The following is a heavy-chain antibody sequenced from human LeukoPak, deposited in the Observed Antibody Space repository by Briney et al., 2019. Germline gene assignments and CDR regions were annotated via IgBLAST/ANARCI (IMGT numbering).Heavy chain of an antibody. CDR1: GYTFTSYY. CDR2: INPNSGGT. CDR3: ARDLGVAAYYGMDV. V-gene: IGHV1-2*02. J-gene: IGHJ6*02. D-gene: IGHD2-8*01. Sequence: EASVKVSCKASGYTFTSYYMHWVRQAPGQGLEWMGWINPNSGGTNYAQKFQGRVTMTRDTSISTAYMELSRLRSDDTAVYYCARDLGVAAYYGMDVWGQGTTVTVSS.